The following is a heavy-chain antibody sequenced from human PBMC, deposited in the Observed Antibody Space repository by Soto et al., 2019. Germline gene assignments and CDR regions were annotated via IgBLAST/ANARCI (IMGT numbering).Heavy chain of an antibody. CDR1: GYTFTSYG. CDR2: ISAYNGNT. V-gene: IGHV1-18*01. CDR3: PTDPAIFDS. J-gene: IGHJ4*02. Sequence: QFQLVQSGAEVKKPGASVKVSCKASGYTFTSYGISWVRQAPGQGLEWMGWISAYNGNTNYAQKLQGRVTMTTHTSTSTAYMEMTRLRSVDTAVYYCPTDPAIFDSWGQGPLVTVS.